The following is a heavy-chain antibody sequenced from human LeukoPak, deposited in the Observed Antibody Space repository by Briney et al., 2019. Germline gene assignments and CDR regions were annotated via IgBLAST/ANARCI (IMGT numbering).Heavy chain of an antibody. CDR3: AKGGVITTSPRFGY. V-gene: IGHV3-23*01. CDR2: ISGSGGST. Sequence: GGSLRLPSAASGFTFSSYAMSWVRQAPGKGLEWVSAISGSGGSTYYANSVKGRFTISRDNSKNTLYLQMNSLRAEDTAVYYCAKGGVITTSPRFGYWGQGTLVTVSS. CDR1: GFTFSSYA. D-gene: IGHD3-22*01. J-gene: IGHJ4*02.